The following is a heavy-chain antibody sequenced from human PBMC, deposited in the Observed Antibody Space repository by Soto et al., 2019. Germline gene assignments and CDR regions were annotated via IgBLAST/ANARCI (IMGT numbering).Heavy chain of an antibody. D-gene: IGHD3-3*01. CDR2: ISAYNGNT. J-gene: IGHJ6*03. Sequence: QVQLVQSGAEVKKPGASVKVSCKASGYTFTSYGISWVRQPPGKGLEGMGWISAYNGNTNYAQKLQGRVTMTTDTSTSTAYMELRSLRSDDTAVYYCAREMEFLDGYYYYMDVWGKGTTVTVSS. CDR3: AREMEFLDGYYYYMDV. V-gene: IGHV1-18*01. CDR1: GYTFTSYG.